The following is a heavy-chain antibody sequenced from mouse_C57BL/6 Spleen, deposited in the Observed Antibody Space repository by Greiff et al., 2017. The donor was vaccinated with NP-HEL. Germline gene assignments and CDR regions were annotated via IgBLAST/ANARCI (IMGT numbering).Heavy chain of an antibody. CDR1: GYTFTSYW. CDR2: IDPSDSYT. Sequence: QVQLQQSGAELVKPGASVKLSCKASGYTFTSYWMQWVKQRPGQGLEWIGEIDPSDSYTNYNQKFKGKATLTVDTSSSTAYMQLSSLTSEDSAVYYCATRGLDYAMDYWGQRTSVTVSS. V-gene: IGHV1-50*01. J-gene: IGHJ4*01. CDR3: ATRGLDYAMDY.